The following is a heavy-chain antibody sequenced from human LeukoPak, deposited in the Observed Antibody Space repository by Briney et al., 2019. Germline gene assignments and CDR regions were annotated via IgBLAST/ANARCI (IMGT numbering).Heavy chain of an antibody. V-gene: IGHV3-30*02. CDR2: IRYDGSNK. CDR3: VRDSILVGAGLFDS. J-gene: IGHJ4*02. D-gene: IGHD1-26*01. CDR1: GFTFSSYG. Sequence: GGSLRLSCAASGFTFSSYGMHWVRQAPGKGLEWVAFIRYDGSNKYYADSVKGRFTISRDNSKNSLYVQMNSLRAEDTAVYYCVRDSILVGAGLFDSWGQGTLVTVSS.